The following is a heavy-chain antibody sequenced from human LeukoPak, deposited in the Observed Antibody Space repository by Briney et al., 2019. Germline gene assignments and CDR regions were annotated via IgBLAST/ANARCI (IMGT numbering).Heavy chain of an antibody. J-gene: IGHJ4*02. CDR3: ARHGGTLDYFDS. CDR1: NGSISTYY. Sequence: SETLSLTCSVSNGSISTYYWSWIRQSPGKGLEWIGYISYGWATTYNPSLKRRVTISVDSPKNHFSLRLTSLTAADTALYYCARHGGTLDYFDSWGPGSLVTVSS. V-gene: IGHV4-59*08. CDR2: ISYGWAT. D-gene: IGHD1-26*01.